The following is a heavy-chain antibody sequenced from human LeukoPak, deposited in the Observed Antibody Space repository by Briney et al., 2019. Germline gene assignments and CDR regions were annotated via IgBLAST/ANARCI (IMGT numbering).Heavy chain of an antibody. CDR2: ISYDGSNK. CDR3: AKDPNRYCSSTSCSNRFDP. CDR1: GFTFSSYG. V-gene: IGHV3-30*18. J-gene: IGHJ5*02. D-gene: IGHD2-2*01. Sequence: PGGSLRLSCAASGFTFSSYGMHWVRQAPGKGLEWVAVISYDGSNKYYADSVKGRFTISRDNSKNTLYLQMNSLRAEDTAVYYCAKDPNRYCSSTSCSNRFDPWGQGTLVTVSS.